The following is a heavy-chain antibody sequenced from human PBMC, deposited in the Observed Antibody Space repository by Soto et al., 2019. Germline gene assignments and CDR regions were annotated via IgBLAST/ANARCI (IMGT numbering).Heavy chain of an antibody. CDR1: GFTFSDYY. CDR2: ISSSGSTI. J-gene: IGHJ4*02. CDR3: ARRPNEYCSGGSRYSAYYFDY. Sequence: GGSLRLSCAASGFTFSDYYMSWIRQAPGKGLEWVSYISSSGSTIYYADSVKGRFTISRDNAKNSLYLQMNSLRAEDTAVYYCARRPNEYCSGGSRYSAYYFDYWGQGTLVTVSS. D-gene: IGHD2-15*01. V-gene: IGHV3-11*01.